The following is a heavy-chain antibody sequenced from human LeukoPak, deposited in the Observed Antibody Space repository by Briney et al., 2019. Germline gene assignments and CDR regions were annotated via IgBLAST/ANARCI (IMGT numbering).Heavy chain of an antibody. Sequence: ASVKVSCKASGYTFTGYYMHWVRQAPGQGLEWMGWINPNSGGTNYAQKFQGRVTMTRDTSISTAYMELRSLRSDDTAVYYCARGDYYDSSGYTSVDYWGQGTLVTVSS. J-gene: IGHJ4*02. D-gene: IGHD3-22*01. CDR3: ARGDYYDSSGYTSVDY. V-gene: IGHV1-2*02. CDR2: INPNSGGT. CDR1: GYTFTGYY.